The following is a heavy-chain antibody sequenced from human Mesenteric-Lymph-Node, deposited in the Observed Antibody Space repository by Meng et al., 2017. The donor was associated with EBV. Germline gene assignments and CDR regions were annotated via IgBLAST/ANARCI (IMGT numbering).Heavy chain of an antibody. CDR3: ARSGAIIGVQGAPDY. V-gene: IGHV4-34*01. CDR1: WRTFDGYY. Sequence: LSRICSGSWRTFDGYYGSWSGLAPGKGLELMGEINQVGSSNYPPSLWSRVTISVEPSNTQFSLELTSVTAADTAVYYCARSGAIIGVQGAPDYWGQGTLVTVSS. CDR2: INQVGSS. D-gene: IGHD3-10*01. J-gene: IGHJ4*02.